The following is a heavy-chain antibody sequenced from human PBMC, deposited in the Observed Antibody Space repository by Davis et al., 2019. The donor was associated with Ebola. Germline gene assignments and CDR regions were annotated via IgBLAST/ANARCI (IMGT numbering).Heavy chain of an antibody. D-gene: IGHD5-12*01. J-gene: IGHJ6*03. Sequence: GGSLRLSCAASGFTVSTYDMHWVRHPTGKGLEWVSSMDPAGDTYYQDSVKGRFTISRDGARNSLYLQMTSLRAGDTAVYYCARELSGYDSPYYHMDVWGQGTAVTVSS. CDR2: MDPAGDT. CDR1: GFTVSTYD. CDR3: ARELSGYDSPYYHMDV. V-gene: IGHV3-13*04.